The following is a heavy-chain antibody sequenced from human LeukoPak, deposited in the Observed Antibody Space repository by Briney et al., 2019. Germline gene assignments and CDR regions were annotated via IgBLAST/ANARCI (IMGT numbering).Heavy chain of an antibody. J-gene: IGHJ6*04. V-gene: IGHV4-59*12. Sequence: SETLSLTCTVSGGSISSYYWSWIRQPPGKGLEWIGYIYYSGSTNYNPSLKSRVTISVDTSKNQFSLKLSSVTAADTAVYYCARLRKERRGITMVRGVQMDVWGKGTTVTISS. CDR1: GGSISSYY. CDR2: IYYSGST. D-gene: IGHD3-10*01. CDR3: ARLRKERRGITMVRGVQMDV.